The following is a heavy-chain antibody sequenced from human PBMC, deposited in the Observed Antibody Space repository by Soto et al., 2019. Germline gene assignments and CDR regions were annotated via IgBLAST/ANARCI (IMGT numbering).Heavy chain of an antibody. J-gene: IGHJ4*02. CDR3: ARDHYYDSSGYYYSVYFDY. Sequence: EVQLLESGGGLVQPGGSLRLSCAASGFTFSSYAMSWVRQAPGKGLEWVSAISSSSSYIYYADSVKGRFTISRDNAKNSLYLQMNSLRAEDTAVYYCARDHYYDSSGYYYSVYFDYWGQGTLVTVSS. D-gene: IGHD3-22*01. CDR1: GFTFSSYA. CDR2: ISSSSSYI. V-gene: IGHV3-21*01.